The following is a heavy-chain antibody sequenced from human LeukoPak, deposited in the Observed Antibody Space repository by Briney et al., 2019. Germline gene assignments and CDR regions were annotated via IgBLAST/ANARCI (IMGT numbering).Heavy chain of an antibody. CDR3: ASNGLWSGYWSYGMDV. CDR2: IIPILGIA. Sequence: ASVKVSCKASGGTFSSYAISWVRQAPGQGLEWMGRIIPILGIANYAQKFQGRVTITADKSTSTAYMELSSLRSEDTAVYYCASNGLWSGYWSYGMDVWGQGTTVTVSS. J-gene: IGHJ6*02. V-gene: IGHV1-69*04. D-gene: IGHD3-3*01. CDR1: GGTFSSYA.